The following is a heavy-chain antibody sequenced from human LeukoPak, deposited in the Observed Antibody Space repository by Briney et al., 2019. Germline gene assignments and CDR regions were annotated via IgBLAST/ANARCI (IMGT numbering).Heavy chain of an antibody. V-gene: IGHV3-33*01. D-gene: IGHD6-19*01. CDR2: LVYDERS. CDR1: GFTFRSYG. Sequence: GRSLRLSCAASGFTFRSYGMHWVRQAPGKGLEWVARLVYDERSDYADSVKGRFSISRDNSKNTLFLDMSDLRVEDTAVYYCARDLSAAFDFWGQGVLVTVSS. CDR3: ARDLSAAFDF. J-gene: IGHJ4*02.